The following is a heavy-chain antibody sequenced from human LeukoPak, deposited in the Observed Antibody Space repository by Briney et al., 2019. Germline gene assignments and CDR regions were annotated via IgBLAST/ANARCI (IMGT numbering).Heavy chain of an antibody. J-gene: IGHJ3*02. Sequence: ASVKVSCKASGYTFTRYYMHWVRQAPGQGLEWMGVINPSADSTSYTQKFQGRVSMTRDTSTSTVYMDLSSLRSEDTAVYYCARGRDGYSRDAFDIWGQGTVVTVSS. V-gene: IGHV1-46*01. CDR1: GYTFTRYY. D-gene: IGHD5-24*01. CDR3: ARGRDGYSRDAFDI. CDR2: INPSADST.